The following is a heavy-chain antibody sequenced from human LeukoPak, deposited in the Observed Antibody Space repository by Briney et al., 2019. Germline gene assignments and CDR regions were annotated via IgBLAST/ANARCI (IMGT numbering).Heavy chain of an antibody. J-gene: IGHJ4*02. CDR2: TYYKYAWYK. CDR1: GESLSRDSIA. Sequence: SHTLSLTHAISGESLSRDSIAWNWIRQSPSRGLEWVGRTYYKYAWYKDYSVSVKGQRIINPDTSKKHVSPELNSLPPEGPAVYYWARGTGRPQLVYWRQGTRLSVPS. V-gene: IGHV6-1*01. D-gene: IGHD5-24*01. CDR3: ARGTGRPQLVY.